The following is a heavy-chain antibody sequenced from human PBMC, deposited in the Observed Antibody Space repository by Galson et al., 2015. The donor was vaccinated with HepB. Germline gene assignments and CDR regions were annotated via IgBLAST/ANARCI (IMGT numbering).Heavy chain of an antibody. V-gene: IGHV3-48*02. CDR2: ISGSTNVIR. CDR1: GFTFSDYS. D-gene: IGHD3-22*01. J-gene: IGHJ3*02. Sequence: SLRLSCAASGFTFSDYSMNWVRQAPGKGLEWVSYISGSTNVIRHYADSVKGRFTVSRDNAENSLYLQMNSLREEDTAVYYCARVRGGYYDSSGQPVGGDFDIWGQGTMVTVSS. CDR3: ARVRGGYYDSSGQPVGGDFDI.